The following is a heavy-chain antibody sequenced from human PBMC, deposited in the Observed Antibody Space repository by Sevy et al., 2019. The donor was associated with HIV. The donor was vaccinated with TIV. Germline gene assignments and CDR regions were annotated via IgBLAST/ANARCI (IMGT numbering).Heavy chain of an antibody. D-gene: IGHD2-2*01. Sequence: SETLSLTCTVSGGSISSYYWSWIRQPPGKGLEWIGYIYYSGSTNYNPSLKSRVTISVDTSKNQFSLKLGSVTAADTAVYYCARNIVVVPAAIHTAAVQGWFDPWGQGTLVTVSS. CDR3: ARNIVVVPAAIHTAAVQGWFDP. CDR1: GGSISSYY. V-gene: IGHV4-59*01. J-gene: IGHJ5*02. CDR2: IYYSGST.